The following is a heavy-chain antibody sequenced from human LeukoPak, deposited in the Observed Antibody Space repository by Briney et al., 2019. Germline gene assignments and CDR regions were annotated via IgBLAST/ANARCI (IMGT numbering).Heavy chain of an antibody. CDR3: ARAVSLRDAFDI. CDR1: GFTVSSNY. V-gene: IGHV3-74*01. CDR2: INSDGSST. Sequence: GGSLRLSCAASGFTVSSNYMSWVRQAPGKGLVWVSRINSDGSSTSYADSVKGRFTISRDNAKNTLYLQMNSLRAEDTAVYYCARAVSLRDAFDIWGQGTMVTVSS. J-gene: IGHJ3*02.